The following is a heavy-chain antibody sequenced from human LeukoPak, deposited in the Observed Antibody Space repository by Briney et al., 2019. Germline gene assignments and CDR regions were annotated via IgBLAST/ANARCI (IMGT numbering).Heavy chain of an antibody. CDR2: IYYSGST. CDR3: ARSPYYDFWSGYSAHFDY. D-gene: IGHD3-3*01. V-gene: IGHV4-59*08. CDR1: GGSISSYY. Sequence: TLSXTCXVXGGSISSYYWSWIRQPPGKGLEWIGYIYYSGSTNYNPSLKSRVTISVDTSKNQFSLKLSSVTAADTAVYDCARSPYYDFWSGYSAHFDYWGQGTLVTVSS. J-gene: IGHJ4*02.